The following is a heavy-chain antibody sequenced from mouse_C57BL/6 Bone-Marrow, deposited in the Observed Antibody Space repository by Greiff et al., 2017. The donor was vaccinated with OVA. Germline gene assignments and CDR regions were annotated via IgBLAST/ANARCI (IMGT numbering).Heavy chain of an antibody. CDR2: IYPNSGST. D-gene: IGHD2-1*01. CDR3: ARLDGNYVGWYFEV. V-gene: IGHV1-64*01. Sequence: QVQLQQPGAELVKPGASVKLSCKASGYTFTSYWMHWVKQRPGQGLEWIGMIYPNSGSTNYNEKFKSKATLTVDKSSSTAYMQLSSLTSEDSAVYYCARLDGNYVGWYFEVWGTGTTVTVSS. CDR1: GYTFTSYW. J-gene: IGHJ1*03.